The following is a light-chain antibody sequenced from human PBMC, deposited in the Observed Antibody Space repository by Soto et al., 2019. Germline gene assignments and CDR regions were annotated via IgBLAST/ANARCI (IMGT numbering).Light chain of an antibody. J-gene: IGLJ1*01. Sequence: QSVLTQPPSVSGTAGQRVTVSCSGGRSNIGSNTVHWYQQLPGAAPKLLIYRDNQRPSGVPDRFAASKSGTSASLAISGLQSEDEGYYYCAAWEDSQNVLYGFGTGTKVTVL. CDR3: AAWEDSQNVLYG. CDR2: RDN. V-gene: IGLV1-44*01. CDR1: RSNIGSNT.